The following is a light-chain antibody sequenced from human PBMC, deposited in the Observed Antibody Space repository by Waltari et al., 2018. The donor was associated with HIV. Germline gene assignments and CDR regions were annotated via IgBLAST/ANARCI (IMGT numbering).Light chain of an antibody. J-gene: IGKJ1*01. CDR1: QSVLYNSNSKNY. CDR2: WAS. V-gene: IGKV4-1*01. Sequence: DIVLTQSPDSLAVSLGERATINCKASQSVLYNSNSKNYLSWYQQKPGQPPKLLIYWASTRESGVPDRFSGSGSGTDFTLTISGLQAEDVAVYYCHQYYTTPWAFGQGTKVENK. CDR3: HQYYTTPWA.